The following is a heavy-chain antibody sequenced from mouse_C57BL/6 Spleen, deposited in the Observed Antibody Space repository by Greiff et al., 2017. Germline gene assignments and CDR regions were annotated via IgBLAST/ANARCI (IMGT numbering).Heavy chain of an antibody. CDR3: ARSDGYYPWAY. Sequence: QVQLKESGAELVRPGTSVKVSCKASGYAFTNYLIEWVKQRPGQGLEWIGVIYPGSGGTNYNEKFKGKATLTADKSSSTAYMQLSRLTSEDSAVYFCARSDGYYPWAYGGQGTLVTVSA. J-gene: IGHJ3*01. D-gene: IGHD2-3*01. V-gene: IGHV1-54*01. CDR2: IYPGSGGT. CDR1: GYAFTNYL.